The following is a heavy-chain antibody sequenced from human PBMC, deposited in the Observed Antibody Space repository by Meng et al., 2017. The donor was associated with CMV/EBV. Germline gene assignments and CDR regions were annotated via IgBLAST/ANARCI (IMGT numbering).Heavy chain of an antibody. CDR3: AKDTWIQLWPTH. D-gene: IGHD5-18*01. CDR1: GFTFSSYA. Sequence: CGASGFTFSSYAMSWVRQAPGKGLEWVSAISGSGGSTYYADSVKGRFTISRDNSKNTLYLQMNSLRAEDTAVYYCAKDTWIQLWPTHWGQGTLVTVSS. CDR2: ISGSGGST. J-gene: IGHJ4*02. V-gene: IGHV3-23*01.